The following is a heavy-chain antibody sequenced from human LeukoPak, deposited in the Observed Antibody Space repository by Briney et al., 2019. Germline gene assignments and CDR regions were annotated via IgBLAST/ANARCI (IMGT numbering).Heavy chain of an antibody. J-gene: IGHJ4*02. CDR3: SRGSGWLSVY. V-gene: IGHV3-49*03. CDR1: GFTFGDYL. D-gene: IGHD6-19*01. CDR2: ISGGTT. Sequence: PGGSLRLSCTASGFTFGDYLMSWFRQAPGKGLEWIGFISGGTTEYAASVKGRFTISRDDSTSIAYLQMNILTTEDTAVYYCSRGSGWLSVYWGQGTLVTVSS.